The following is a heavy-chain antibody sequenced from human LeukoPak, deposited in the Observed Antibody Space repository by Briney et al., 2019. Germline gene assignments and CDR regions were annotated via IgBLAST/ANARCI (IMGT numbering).Heavy chain of an antibody. V-gene: IGHV3-30*02. CDR2: IRYDGSNK. J-gene: IGHJ6*03. D-gene: IGHD2-2*01. Sequence: GGSLRLSCAASGFTFSSYGMHWVRQAPGKGLEWVAFIRYDGSNKYYADSVRGRFTISRDNSKNTLYLQMNSLRAEDTAVYYCAKRSVEYQLPKRPYYYYMDVWGKGTTVTVSS. CDR3: AKRSVEYQLPKRPYYYYMDV. CDR1: GFTFSSYG.